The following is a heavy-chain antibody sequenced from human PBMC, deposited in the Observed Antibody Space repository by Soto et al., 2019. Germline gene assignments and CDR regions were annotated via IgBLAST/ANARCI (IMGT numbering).Heavy chain of an antibody. CDR3: ARGDYGDYPHYYYYMDV. J-gene: IGHJ6*03. CDR1: GGSISSYY. Sequence: QVQLQESGPGLVKPSETLSLTCTVSGGSISSYYWSWIRQPPGKGLEWIGYIYYSGSTNYNPSLKSRVTRSVDTSKNQFSLKLSSVTAADTAVYYCARGDYGDYPHYYYYMDVWGKGTTVTVSS. D-gene: IGHD4-17*01. CDR2: IYYSGST. V-gene: IGHV4-59*01.